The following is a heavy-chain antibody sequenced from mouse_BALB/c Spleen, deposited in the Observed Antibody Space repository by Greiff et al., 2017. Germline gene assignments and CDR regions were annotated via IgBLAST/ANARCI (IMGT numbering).Heavy chain of an antibody. D-gene: IGHD2-4*01. CDR1: GFTFSSYA. Sequence: EVKLEESGGGLVKPGGSLKLSCAASGFTFSSYAMSWVRQTPEKRLEWVATISSGGSYTYYPDSVKGRFTISRDNAKNTLYLQMSSLRSEDTAMYYCARLRDYDGFAYWGQGTLVTVSA. CDR2: ISSGGSYT. CDR3: ARLRDYDGFAY. J-gene: IGHJ3*01. V-gene: IGHV5-9-3*01.